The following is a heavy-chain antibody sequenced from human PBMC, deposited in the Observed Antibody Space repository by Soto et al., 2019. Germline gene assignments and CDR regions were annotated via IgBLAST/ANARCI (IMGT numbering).Heavy chain of an antibody. D-gene: IGHD1-26*01. Sequence: SETLSLTCTVSGGSISSYYWSWIRQPPGKGLEWIGYIYYSGSTNYNPSLKSRVTISVDTSKNQFSLKLSSVTAADTAVYYCARNTVGATAFDYWGQGTLVTVSS. CDR3: ARNTVGATAFDY. V-gene: IGHV4-59*01. CDR2: IYYSGST. J-gene: IGHJ4*02. CDR1: GGSISSYY.